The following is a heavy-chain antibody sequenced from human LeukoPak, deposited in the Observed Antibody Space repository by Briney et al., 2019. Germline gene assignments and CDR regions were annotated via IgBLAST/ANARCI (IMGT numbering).Heavy chain of an antibody. Sequence: GGSLRLSCAVSGFTLSSYGMHWVRQAPGKGLEWVAVISYDGSKEYYADSVKGRITISRDTSKNTLYLQMNSLRAEDTAVYYCAKVEDDISYYYYGMDVWGQGTTVTVSS. CDR2: ISYDGSKE. V-gene: IGHV3-30*18. D-gene: IGHD3-9*01. CDR3: AKVEDDISYYYYGMDV. J-gene: IGHJ6*02. CDR1: GFTLSSYG.